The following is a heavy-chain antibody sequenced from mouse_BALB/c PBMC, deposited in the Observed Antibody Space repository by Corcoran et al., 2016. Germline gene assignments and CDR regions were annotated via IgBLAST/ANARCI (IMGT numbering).Heavy chain of an antibody. J-gene: IGHJ2*01. D-gene: IGHD2-10*02. CDR2: IDPANGNT. Sequence: EVQLQQSGAELVKPVASVKLSCTASGFNIKDTYMHWVKQRPEQGLEWIGRIDPANGNTKYDPKFQGKATITADTSSNTAYLQLSSLTSEDTAVYYCARKYGKGIYFDYWGQGTTLTVSS. V-gene: IGHV14-3*02. CDR1: GFNIKDTY. CDR3: ARKYGKGIYFDY.